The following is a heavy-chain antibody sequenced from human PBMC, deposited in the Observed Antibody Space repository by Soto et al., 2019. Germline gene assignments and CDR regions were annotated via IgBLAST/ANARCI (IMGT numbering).Heavy chain of an antibody. J-gene: IGHJ6*02. CDR3: AREAPYCTRATWPKFYDMDV. Sequence: QVQLVQSGAEVKKPGSSVKVSCKASGGTFGSYAITWVRRAPGQGLEWLGGIIPILNSPAYAQKFQARVVITADEIKNPAYMELNSLRFDDTAVYYCAREAPYCTRATWPKFYDMDVWGQGTTVTVAS. D-gene: IGHD2-8*01. V-gene: IGHV1-69*01. CDR2: IIPILNSP. CDR1: GGTFGSYA.